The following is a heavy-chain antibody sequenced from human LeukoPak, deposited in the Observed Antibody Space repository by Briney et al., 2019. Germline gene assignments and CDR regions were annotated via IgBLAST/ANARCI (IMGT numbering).Heavy chain of an antibody. Sequence: GASVKVSCKASGGTFSSYAISWVRQAPGQGLERMGRIIPILGIANYAQKFQGRVTITADKSTSTAYMELSSLRSEDTAVYYCAREGPAAAGNNWFDPWGQGTLVTVSS. CDR2: IIPILGIA. J-gene: IGHJ5*02. V-gene: IGHV1-69*04. CDR1: GGTFSSYA. D-gene: IGHD6-13*01. CDR3: AREGPAAAGNNWFDP.